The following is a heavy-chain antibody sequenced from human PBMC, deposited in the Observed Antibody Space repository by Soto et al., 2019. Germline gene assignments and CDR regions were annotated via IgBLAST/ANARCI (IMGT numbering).Heavy chain of an antibody. Sequence: SETLSLTCTVSGGSISSSSYYWGWIRQPPGKGLEWIGSIYYSGSTYYNPSLKSRVTISVDTSKNQFSLKLSSVTAADTAVYYCARHIDYYDSSGYRYYYYGMDVWGQGTXVTVSS. CDR3: ARHIDYYDSSGYRYYYYGMDV. D-gene: IGHD3-22*01. J-gene: IGHJ6*02. CDR2: IYYSGST. CDR1: GGSISSSSYY. V-gene: IGHV4-39*01.